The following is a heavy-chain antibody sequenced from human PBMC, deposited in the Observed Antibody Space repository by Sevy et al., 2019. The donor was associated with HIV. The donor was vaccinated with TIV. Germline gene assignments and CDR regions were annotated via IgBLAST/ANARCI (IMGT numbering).Heavy chain of an antibody. CDR2: INHSGST. V-gene: IGHV4-34*01. CDR3: AREATVTKYYYYYYMDV. D-gene: IGHD4-17*01. J-gene: IGHJ6*03. CDR1: GGSFSGYY. Sequence: SETLSLTCAVYGGSFSGYYWSWIRQPPGKGLEWIGEINHSGSTNYNPTLKSRVTISVDTSKNQFSLKLSSVTAADTAVYYCAREATVTKYYYYYYMDVWGKGTTVTVSS.